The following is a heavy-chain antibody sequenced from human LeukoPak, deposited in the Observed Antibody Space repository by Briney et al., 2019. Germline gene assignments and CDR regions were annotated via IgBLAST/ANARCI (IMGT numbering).Heavy chain of an antibody. CDR1: GYSIGIGYY. J-gene: IGHJ4*02. CDR2: IYHSGST. V-gene: IGHV4-38-2*01. D-gene: IGHD3-3*01. CDR3: ASLRTIPYDFWSGYRYYFDY. Sequence: SETLSLTCAVSGYSIGIGYYWGWIRQPPGKGLEWIGSIYHSGSTYYNPSLKSRVTISVDTSKNQFSLKLSSVTAADTAVYYCASLRTIPYDFWSGYRYYFDYWGQGTLVTVSS.